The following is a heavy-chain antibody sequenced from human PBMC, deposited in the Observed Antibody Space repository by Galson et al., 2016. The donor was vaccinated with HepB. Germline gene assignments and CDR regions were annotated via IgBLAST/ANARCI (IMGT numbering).Heavy chain of an antibody. D-gene: IGHD6-19*01. CDR2: ISKNGRAI. CDR3: AKEHGTGWPNLDY. J-gene: IGHJ4*03. V-gene: IGHV3-30*18. CDR1: GFTFSTYS. Sequence: SLRLSCAASGFTFSTYSMNWVRQAPGKGLEWVAVISKNGRAISYADSVKGRFTISRDNSKNTVYLQMNSLRTEDTSLYYYAKEHGTGWPNLDYWGQGTTVTVSS.